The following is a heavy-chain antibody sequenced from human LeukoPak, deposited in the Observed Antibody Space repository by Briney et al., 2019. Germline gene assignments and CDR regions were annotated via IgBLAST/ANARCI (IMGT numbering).Heavy chain of an antibody. CDR3: ARGGSGWPFDY. J-gene: IGHJ4*02. CDR1: GYTFTIYD. D-gene: IGHD6-19*01. Sequence: ASVKVSCKASGYTFTIYDIIWVRRAPGQGLEWMGWISAYNGNTNYAQKLQGRVTMTTDTSTSTAYMELRSLRSDDTAVYYCARGGSGWPFDYWGQGTLVTVSS. CDR2: ISAYNGNT. V-gene: IGHV1-18*01.